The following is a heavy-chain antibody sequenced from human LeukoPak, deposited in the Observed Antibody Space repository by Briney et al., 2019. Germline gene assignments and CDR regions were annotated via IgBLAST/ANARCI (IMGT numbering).Heavy chain of an antibody. CDR2: INQGGSEK. CDR3: ARENSGGSAFDY. J-gene: IGHJ4*02. Sequence: PGGSLRLSCAASEFTFSIYWMSWVRQAPGKGLEWVANINQGGSEKYYVDSVKGRFTISRDNAKNSLYLQMNNLRADDTAVHYCARENSGGSAFDYWGQGTLVTVSS. CDR1: EFTFSIYW. V-gene: IGHV3-7*01. D-gene: IGHD3-16*01.